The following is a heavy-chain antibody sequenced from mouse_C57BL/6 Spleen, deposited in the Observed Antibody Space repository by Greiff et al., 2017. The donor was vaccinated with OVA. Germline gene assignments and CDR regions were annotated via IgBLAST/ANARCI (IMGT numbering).Heavy chain of an antibody. CDR2: IHPNSGST. V-gene: IGHV1-64*01. Sequence: QVQLQQPGAELVKPGASVKLSCKASGYTFTSYWMHWVKQRPGQGLEWIGMIHPNSGSTNYNEKFKSKATLTVDKSSSTAYMQLSSLTSEDSAVYYCASDGYYGAMDYWGQGTSVTVSS. J-gene: IGHJ4*01. CDR1: GYTFTSYW. D-gene: IGHD2-3*01. CDR3: ASDGYYGAMDY.